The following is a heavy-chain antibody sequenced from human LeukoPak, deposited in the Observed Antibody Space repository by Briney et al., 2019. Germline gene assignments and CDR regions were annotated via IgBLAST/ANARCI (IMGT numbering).Heavy chain of an antibody. CDR3: AREENSYGPTDY. J-gene: IGHJ4*02. Sequence: GGSLRLSCAASAFTFSSYSMNWVRQAPGKGLEWVSSISSSSSYIYYADSVKGRLTISRGNAKNSLYLQMNSLRAEDTAVYYCAREENSYGPTDYWGQGTLVTVSS. CDR2: ISSSSSYI. CDR1: AFTFSSYS. D-gene: IGHD5-18*01. V-gene: IGHV3-21*01.